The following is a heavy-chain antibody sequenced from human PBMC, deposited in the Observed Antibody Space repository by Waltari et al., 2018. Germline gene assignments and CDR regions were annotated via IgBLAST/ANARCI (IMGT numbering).Heavy chain of an antibody. CDR3: AGRGAKMFSI. D-gene: IGHD3-3*02. Sequence: QVQLQESGPGLVQPSQTLSLTCSVSGFSLSRGSYYWSWIRQHPGKGLEWIGYISHSGDTDSSPSRRSRLTLSGDTSKNQFSLKLNSVTAADTGVYFCAGRGAKMFSIWGRGTLVTVSS. V-gene: IGHV4-31*02. CDR2: ISHSGDT. CDR1: GFSLSRGSYY. J-gene: IGHJ4*02.